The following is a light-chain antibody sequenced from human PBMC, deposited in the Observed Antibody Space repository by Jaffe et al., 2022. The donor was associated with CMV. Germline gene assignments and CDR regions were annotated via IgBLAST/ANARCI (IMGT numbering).Light chain of an antibody. V-gene: IGLV3-9*01. CDR1: RIGSKN. J-gene: IGLJ3*02. Sequence: SFELTQPLSVSVALGQTARLPCGGNRIGSKNVHWYQQKPGQAPLLVIYRSDNRPSGIPERFSGSSSGNTATLTISGAQAGDEADYHCQAWDSDSDTWVFGGGTKLTVL. CDR3: QAWDSDSDTWV. CDR2: RSD.